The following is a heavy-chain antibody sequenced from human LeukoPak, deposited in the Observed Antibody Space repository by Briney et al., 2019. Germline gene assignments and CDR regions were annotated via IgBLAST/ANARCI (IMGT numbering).Heavy chain of an antibody. D-gene: IGHD3-22*01. CDR3: ARGSPPRRNYDSRGYYSYYFEY. J-gene: IGHJ4*02. CDR1: GYTFTSYG. Sequence: ASVKVSCKASGYTFTSYGISWVRQAPGQGLEWMGWISAYNGNTHYAQKLQGRVTMTTNTSTSTVYMELRSLRSDDTAVYYCARGSPPRRNYDSRGYYSYYFEYWGQGTLVTVSS. V-gene: IGHV1-18*01. CDR2: ISAYNGNT.